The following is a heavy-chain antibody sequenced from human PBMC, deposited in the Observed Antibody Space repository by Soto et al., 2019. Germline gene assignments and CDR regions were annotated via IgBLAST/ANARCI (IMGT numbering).Heavy chain of an antibody. V-gene: IGHV4-4*07. CDR1: GGSINSYW. Sequence: SETLSLTCTVSGGSINSYWWSWIRQPAGKGLEWIGRVYSSGTTDYNPSLNSRATLSVETSKNQFSLKLSSVTAADTAVYYCGKDIGAYAYGVDYRGQGIQVTVYS. CDR3: GKDIGAYAYGVDY. J-gene: IGHJ4*02. CDR2: VYSSGTT. D-gene: IGHD3-16*01.